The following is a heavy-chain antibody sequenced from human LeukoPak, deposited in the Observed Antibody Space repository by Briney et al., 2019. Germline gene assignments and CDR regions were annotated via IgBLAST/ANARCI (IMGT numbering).Heavy chain of an antibody. D-gene: IGHD3-22*01. CDR2: IYYSGST. J-gene: IGHJ3*02. V-gene: IGHV4-30-4*08. CDR3: ARVPITMIVVVITEAFDI. CDR1: GGSISSGDYY. Sequence: SQTLSLTCTVSGGSISSGDYYWSWIRQPPGKGLEWIGYIYYSGSTYYNPSLKSRVTISVDTSKNQFSLKLSSVTAADTAVYYCARVPITMIVVVITEAFDIWGQGTMVTVSS.